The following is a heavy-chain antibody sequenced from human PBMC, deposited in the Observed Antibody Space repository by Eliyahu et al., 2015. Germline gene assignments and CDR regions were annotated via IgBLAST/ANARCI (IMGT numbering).Heavy chain of an antibody. Sequence: EVQLVESGGGXVQPXGSXXLSCAASGFXFSNXWMHWVRQAPGKGLVGVSRINNDGSSTNXADSVKGRFTISRDNAKNMLYLQMNSXRAEDTAVYYCARGGYFEWLFLYGMDVWGQGTTVTVSS. CDR1: GFXFSNXW. V-gene: IGHV3-74*01. J-gene: IGHJ6*02. D-gene: IGHD3-9*01. CDR2: INNDGSST. CDR3: ARGGYFEWLFLYGMDV.